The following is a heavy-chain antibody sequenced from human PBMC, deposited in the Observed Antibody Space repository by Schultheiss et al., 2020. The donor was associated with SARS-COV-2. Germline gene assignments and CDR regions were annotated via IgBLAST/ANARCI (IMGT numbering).Heavy chain of an antibody. CDR3: ARPSATVTWELDY. Sequence: GESLKISCAASGFTFSSYWMSWVRQAPGKGLEWVANIKQDGSEKYYVDSVKGRFTISRDNAKNSLYLQMNSLRAEDTAVYYCARPSATVTWELDYWGQGTLVTVSS. D-gene: IGHD4-17*01. V-gene: IGHV3-7*03. CDR1: GFTFSSYW. J-gene: IGHJ4*02. CDR2: IKQDGSEK.